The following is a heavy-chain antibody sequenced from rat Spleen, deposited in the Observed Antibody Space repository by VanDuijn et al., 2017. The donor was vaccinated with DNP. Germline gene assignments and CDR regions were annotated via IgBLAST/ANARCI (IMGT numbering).Heavy chain of an antibody. Sequence: EVKLVESGGGLAQPGRSLKLSCAASGFNFNDYWMGRVRQAPGKGLEWIGEINDDSSTINYVPSLKDRFTISRDNAQNTLYLQMSKLGSEDTAIYYCVTYDGSLWGQGVLVTVSS. D-gene: IGHD1-12*02. CDR1: GFNFNDYW. CDR3: VTYDGSL. CDR2: INDDSSTI. J-gene: IGHJ2*01. V-gene: IGHV4-2*01.